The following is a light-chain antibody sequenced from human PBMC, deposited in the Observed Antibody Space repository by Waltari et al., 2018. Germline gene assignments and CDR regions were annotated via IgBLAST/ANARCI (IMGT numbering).Light chain of an antibody. V-gene: IGKV3-11*01. Sequence: DIVLTQSPATVSLSPGERATLSCRTSQSVSSFVAWYHQKPGQPPRLLIADASTRPSGISDRITASGSGLDFTLTISSLEPEDVGVYYCQQRDNWPWTFGQGTKVEIK. CDR1: QSVSSF. CDR3: QQRDNWPWT. J-gene: IGKJ1*01. CDR2: DAS.